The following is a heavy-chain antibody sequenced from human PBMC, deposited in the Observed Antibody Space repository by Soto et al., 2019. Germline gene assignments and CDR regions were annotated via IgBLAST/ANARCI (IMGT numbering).Heavy chain of an antibody. CDR2: IYWDDDK. J-gene: IGHJ4*02. CDR1: GFSLSTTGAG. V-gene: IGHV2-5*02. D-gene: IGHD3-22*01. Sequence: SGPTLVKPTQTLTLTCTFSGFSLSTTGAGVGWIRQPPGKALEWLALIYWDDDKRYSPSLKTRLTITKDTSKNQVVLTMTNMDPVDTATYYCARSFYDSSGYFLLFDYWGQGTLVTVSS. CDR3: ARSFYDSSGYFLLFDY.